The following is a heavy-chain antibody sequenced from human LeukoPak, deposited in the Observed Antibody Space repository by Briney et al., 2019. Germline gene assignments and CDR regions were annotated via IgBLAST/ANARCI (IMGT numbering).Heavy chain of an antibody. CDR3: ATTEGYYDSTGYYTDY. D-gene: IGHD3-22*01. J-gene: IGHJ4*02. V-gene: IGHV4-34*01. CDR1: GGSFSGYY. CDR2: INHSGST. Sequence: SETLSLTCAVYGGSFSGYYWSWIRPPPGKGLEWIGEINHSGSTNYNPSLKSRVTISEGTSKNQFSLKLNSVTAADKAVYYCATTEGYYDSTGYYTDYWGQGTLVTVSS.